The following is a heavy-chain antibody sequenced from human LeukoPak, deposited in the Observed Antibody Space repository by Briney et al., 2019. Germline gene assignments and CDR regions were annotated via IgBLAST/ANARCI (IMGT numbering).Heavy chain of an antibody. D-gene: IGHD6-13*01. J-gene: IGHJ4*02. Sequence: PSETLSLTYTVSGGSISSSSYYWGWIRQPPGKGLEWIGSIYYSGSTYYNPSLTSRVTISVDTSKNQFSLKLSSVTAADTAVYYCVRHALSYDSSSWYYFDYWGQGTLVTVSS. CDR2: IYYSGST. CDR1: GGSISSSSYY. CDR3: VRHALSYDSSSWYYFDY. V-gene: IGHV4-39*01.